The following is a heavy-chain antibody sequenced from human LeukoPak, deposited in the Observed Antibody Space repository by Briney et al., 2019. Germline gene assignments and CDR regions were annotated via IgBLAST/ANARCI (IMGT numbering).Heavy chain of an antibody. CDR3: ASRGGVIVPTVDY. J-gene: IGHJ4*02. CDR1: GFTFSSYE. CDR2: ISSSGSTI. Sequence: PGGSLRLSCAASGFTFSSYEMNWVRQAPGKGLEWVSYISSSGSTIYYADSVKGRFTISRDNAKNSLYLQMNSLRAEDTAVYYCASRGGVIVPTVDYWGQGTLVTVSS. D-gene: IGHD3-16*02. V-gene: IGHV3-48*03.